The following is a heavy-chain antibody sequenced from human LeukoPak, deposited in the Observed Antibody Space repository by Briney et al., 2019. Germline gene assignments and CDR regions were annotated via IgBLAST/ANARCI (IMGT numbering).Heavy chain of an antibody. CDR1: CASVSSEN. CDR3: ARQDALGKFPPPSYLDV. J-gene: IGHJ6*03. V-gene: IGHV4-59*08. CDR2: ISETGST. D-gene: IGHD1-26*01. Sequence: PSERLSPTCAVACASVSSENCNSVRQPPGKGLEWIGYISETGSTNYNSSLENQVTLSLDTSKTKIMLNLRSATVAAAVVYYCARQDALGKFPPPSYLDVWGKGTTVIVS.